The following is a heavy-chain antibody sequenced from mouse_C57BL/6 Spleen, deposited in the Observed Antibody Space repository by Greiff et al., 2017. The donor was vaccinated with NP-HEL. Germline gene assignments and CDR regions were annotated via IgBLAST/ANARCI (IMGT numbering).Heavy chain of an antibody. J-gene: IGHJ3*01. CDR1: GYSFTGYY. CDR2: INPSTGGT. V-gene: IGHV1-42*01. Sequence: VHVKQSGPELVKPGASVKISCKASGYSFTGYYMNWVKQSPEKSLEWIGEINPSTGGTTYNQKFKAKATLTVDKSSSTAYMQLKSLTSEDSAVYYCARSRLDGPYGGFAYWGQGTLVTVSA. D-gene: IGHD1-1*01. CDR3: ARSRLDGPYGGFAY.